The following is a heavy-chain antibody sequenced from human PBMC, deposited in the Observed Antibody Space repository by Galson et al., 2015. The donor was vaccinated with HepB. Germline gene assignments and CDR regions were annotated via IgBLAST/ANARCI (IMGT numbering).Heavy chain of an antibody. CDR3: AITRDSSGWYLDY. D-gene: IGHD6-19*01. CDR1: GFTFSSYS. V-gene: IGHV3-21*01. CDR2: ISSSSSYI. Sequence: SLRLSCAASGFTFSSYSMNWVRQAPGKGLEWVSSISSSSSYIYYADSVKGRFTISRDNAKNSLYLQMNSLRAEDTAVYYCAITRDSSGWYLDYWGQGTLVTVSS. J-gene: IGHJ4*02.